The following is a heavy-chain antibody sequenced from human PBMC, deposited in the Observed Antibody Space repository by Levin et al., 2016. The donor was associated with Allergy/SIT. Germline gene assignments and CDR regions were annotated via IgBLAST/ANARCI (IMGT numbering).Heavy chain of an antibody. J-gene: IGHJ3*02. D-gene: IGHD2-2*01. CDR2: INPNSGGT. CDR1: GYTFTGYY. CDR3: ARGGVVPAAMAGAFDI. Sequence: ASVKVSCKASGYTFTGYYMHWVRQAPGQGLEWMGWINPNSGGTNYAQKFQGWVTMTRDTSISTAYMELSRLRSDDTAVYYCARGGVVPAAMAGAFDIWGQGTMVTVSS. V-gene: IGHV1-2*04.